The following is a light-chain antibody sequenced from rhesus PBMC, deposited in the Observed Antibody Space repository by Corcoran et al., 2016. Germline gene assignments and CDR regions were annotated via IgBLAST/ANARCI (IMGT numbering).Light chain of an antibody. V-gene: IGKV3S9*01. CDR1: QSVSSY. CDR3: QQYNNWNS. J-gene: IGKJ2*01. Sequence: EIVMTQSPATLSLSPGERATLSCRASQSVSSYVAWYQQKPEQAPRLLIYGASSRATGIPDRFSGSGSGTDFTLFISSLEPEDVGVYYCQQYNNWNSFGQGTKVEIK. CDR2: GAS.